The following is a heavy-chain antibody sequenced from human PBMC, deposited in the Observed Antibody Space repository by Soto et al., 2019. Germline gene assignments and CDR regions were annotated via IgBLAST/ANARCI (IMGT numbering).Heavy chain of an antibody. CDR3: AHHSYGYDY. D-gene: IGHD5-18*01. V-gene: IGHV2-5*02. J-gene: IGHJ4*02. CDR1: GFSLSTSGVG. CDR2: IYWDDDK. Sequence: QITLKESGPTLVKPTQPLTLTCTFSGFSLSTSGVGVGWIRQPPGKALEWLALIYWDDDKRYSPSLKSRLTITKDTCKNQVVLTRTNMDPVDTATYYCAHHSYGYDYWGQGTLVTVSS.